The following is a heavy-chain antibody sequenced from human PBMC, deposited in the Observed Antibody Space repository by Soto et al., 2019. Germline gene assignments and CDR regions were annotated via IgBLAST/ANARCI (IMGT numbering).Heavy chain of an antibody. Sequence: GESLKISCKGSGYSFTSYWISWVRQMPGKGLEWMGRIVPSDFYTNYSPSFQGHVTISADKSISTAYLQWSSLKASDTAMYYCARHPKYYDSSGYGAFDIWGQGTMVTVSS. D-gene: IGHD3-22*01. CDR1: GYSFTSYW. V-gene: IGHV5-10-1*01. J-gene: IGHJ3*02. CDR2: IVPSDFYT. CDR3: ARHPKYYDSSGYGAFDI.